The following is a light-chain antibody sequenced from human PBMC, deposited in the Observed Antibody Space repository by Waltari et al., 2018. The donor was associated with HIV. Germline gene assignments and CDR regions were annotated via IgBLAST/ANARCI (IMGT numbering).Light chain of an antibody. Sequence: QSVLTQPPSVSGAPGQRVTISCTGSSSNIGAGYDVHWYQQLPGTAPKLLIYGNSNRPSGVPDRFSGSKSGTSASLAITGLQAEDEADYYCQSYDSSLSGYVFGT. V-gene: IGLV1-40*01. J-gene: IGLJ1*01. CDR1: SSNIGAGYD. CDR3: QSYDSSLSGYV. CDR2: GNS.